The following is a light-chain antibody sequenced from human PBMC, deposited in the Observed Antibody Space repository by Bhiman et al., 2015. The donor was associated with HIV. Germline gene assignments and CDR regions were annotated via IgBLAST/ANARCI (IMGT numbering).Light chain of an antibody. CDR3: SSYAGSRNYV. V-gene: IGLV2-14*03. CDR2: DVS. Sequence: QSALTQPASVSGSPGQSITISCTGTSRDVGGYDYVSWYQQHPGKAPRLIIYDVSNRPSGVSNRFSGSKSGNTASLTISGLQPEDEADYYCSSYAGSRNYVFGSGTKVTVL. J-gene: IGLJ1*01. CDR1: SRDVGGYDY.